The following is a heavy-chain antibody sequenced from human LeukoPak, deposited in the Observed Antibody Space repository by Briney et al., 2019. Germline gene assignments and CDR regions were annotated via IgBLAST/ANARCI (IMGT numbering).Heavy chain of an antibody. J-gene: IGHJ3*02. CDR2: IYHSGST. CDR1: GYSISSGYY. CDR3: AREVQGDAFDI. V-gene: IGHV4-38-2*01. Sequence: RPSETLSLTCAVSGYSISSGYYWGWIRQPPGKGLEWIGSIYHSGSTYYNPSLKSRVTISVDTSKNQFSLKLSSVTAADTAVYYCAREVQGDAFDIWGQGTMVTVSS.